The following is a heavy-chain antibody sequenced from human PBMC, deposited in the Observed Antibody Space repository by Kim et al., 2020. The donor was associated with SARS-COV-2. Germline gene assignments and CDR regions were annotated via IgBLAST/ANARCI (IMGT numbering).Heavy chain of an antibody. CDR3: ARAGDYDIRGYYGFFHH. Sequence: VEGRFTISRDNAKNTLYLQMNSLRPEDTAVFFCARAGDYDIRGYYGFFHHWGRGALVTVPS. D-gene: IGHD3-22*01. V-gene: IGHV3-74*01. J-gene: IGHJ1*01.